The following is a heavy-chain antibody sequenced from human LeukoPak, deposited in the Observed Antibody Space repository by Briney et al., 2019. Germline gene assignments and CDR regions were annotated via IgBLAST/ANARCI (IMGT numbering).Heavy chain of an antibody. CDR2: IYHSGST. J-gene: IGHJ5*02. CDR1: GYSISSGYY. D-gene: IGHD1-7*01. V-gene: IGHV4-38-2*01. Sequence: SETLSLTCAVSGYSISSGYYWGWIRQPPGKGLEWIGSIYHSGSTYYNPSLKSRVTISVDTSKNQFSLKLSSATAADTAVYYCARVRNNWNYFSARNNWFDPWGQGTLVTVSS. CDR3: ARVRNNWNYFSARNNWFDP.